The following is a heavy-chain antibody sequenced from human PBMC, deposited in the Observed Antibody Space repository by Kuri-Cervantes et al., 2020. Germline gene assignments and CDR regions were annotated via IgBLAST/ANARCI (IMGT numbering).Heavy chain of an antibody. V-gene: IGHV3-23*01. CDR2: ITISDGIT. Sequence: LSLTCAASGFTFSSYAMSWVRQAPGKGLEWVSGITISDGITYYVDPVKGRFTISRDNSKNTLYLQMNSLRAEDTAVYYCARDMIAVAGIDYWGQGTLVTVSS. D-gene: IGHD6-19*01. J-gene: IGHJ4*02. CDR1: GFTFSSYA. CDR3: ARDMIAVAGIDY.